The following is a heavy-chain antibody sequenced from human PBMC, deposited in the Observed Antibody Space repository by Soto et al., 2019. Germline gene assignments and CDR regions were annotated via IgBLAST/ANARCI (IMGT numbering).Heavy chain of an antibody. CDR3: ARETGTLYYYYYGMDV. V-gene: IGHV1-69*12. D-gene: IGHD1-7*01. CDR2: IIPLFGTT. CDR1: GGTFSSYA. J-gene: IGHJ6*02. Sequence: QVQLVQSGAEVKKPGSSVKVSCKASGGTFSSYAVSWVRQAPGQGLEWMGGIIPLFGTTSYAKKFQGRVTITADESTNTAYMEISSLRSEDKAVYYCARETGTLYYYYYGMDVWGQGTKVTVSS.